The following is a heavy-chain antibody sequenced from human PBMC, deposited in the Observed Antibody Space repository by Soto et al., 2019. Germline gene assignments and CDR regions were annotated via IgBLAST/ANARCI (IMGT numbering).Heavy chain of an antibody. D-gene: IGHD1-7*01. CDR2: ISSSSSYT. V-gene: IGHV3-11*06. CDR1: GFTFSDYY. J-gene: IGHJ4*02. Sequence: GGSLRLSCAASGFTFSDYYMSWIRQAPGKGLEWVSYISSSSSYTNYADSVKGRFTISRDNAKNSLYLQMNSLRAEDTAVYYCARELELLLGRSLTPQNYWGQGTLVTVSS. CDR3: ARELELLLGRSLTPQNY.